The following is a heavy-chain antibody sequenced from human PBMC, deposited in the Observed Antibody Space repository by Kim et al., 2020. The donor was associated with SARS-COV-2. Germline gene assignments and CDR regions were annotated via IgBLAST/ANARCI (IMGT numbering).Heavy chain of an antibody. Sequence: GQSRFTNSRDKSKNTLYLKMNSLRAEDTAVYYCAKDEGYYYGSGSYYYWGQGTLVTVSS. CDR3: AKDEGYYYGSGSYYY. V-gene: IGHV3-23*01. J-gene: IGHJ4*02. D-gene: IGHD3-10*01.